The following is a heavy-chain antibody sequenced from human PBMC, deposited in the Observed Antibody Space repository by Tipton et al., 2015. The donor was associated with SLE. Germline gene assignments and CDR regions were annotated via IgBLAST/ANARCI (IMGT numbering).Heavy chain of an antibody. D-gene: IGHD4-17*01. CDR1: GASISSHY. CDR2: ISDSGNT. CDR3: VGDYGDSKFDH. J-gene: IGHJ4*02. Sequence: TLSLTCTVSGASISSHYWSWIRQPPGKGLEWIGYISDSGNTIDNPSLKSRLTISVDTSKNQFSLKLNSVTAADTAVYYCVGDYGDSKFDHWGQGMMVTVSS. V-gene: IGHV4-59*11.